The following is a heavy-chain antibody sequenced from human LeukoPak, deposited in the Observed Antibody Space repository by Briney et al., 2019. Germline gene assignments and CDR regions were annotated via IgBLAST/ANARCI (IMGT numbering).Heavy chain of an antibody. V-gene: IGHV4-39*01. D-gene: IGHD2-15*01. CDR1: GGSISSSSYY. Sequence: SETLSLTCTVSGGSISSSSYYWGWIRQPPGKGVEWIGSTYYSGSTYYNPSLKSRVTISVDTSKNQFSLKLSSVTAADTAVYYCARPHHEVVGWFDPWGQGTLVTVSS. J-gene: IGHJ5*02. CDR2: TYYSGST. CDR3: ARPHHEVVGWFDP.